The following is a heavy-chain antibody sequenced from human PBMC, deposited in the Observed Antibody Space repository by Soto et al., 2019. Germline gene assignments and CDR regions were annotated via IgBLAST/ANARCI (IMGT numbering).Heavy chain of an antibody. D-gene: IGHD6-19*01. CDR2: IYDSGNT. Sequence: QVQLRESGPGLVKPSQTLSLTCTVSGGSISSGGYYWSWIRQFPGKGLEWIGYIYDSGNTYYNPSLKSRITISTDTSKSQFSLNLPSVTAADTAVYYCASQATGWYPDYWGQGTLVTVSS. J-gene: IGHJ4*02. CDR1: GGSISSGGYY. CDR3: ASQATGWYPDY. V-gene: IGHV4-31*03.